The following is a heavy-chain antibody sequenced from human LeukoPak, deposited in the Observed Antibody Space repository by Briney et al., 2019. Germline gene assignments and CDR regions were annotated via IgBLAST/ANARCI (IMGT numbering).Heavy chain of an antibody. V-gene: IGHV4-39*01. Sequence: PSETLALTCTVSGGSISSSSAYWGWIRQPPGKGLESIGSIYYSKNTYYNPSLNSRVTISADTSKNQFSLTLGSVSATDTAVYYCVSPRGFSYGYFDYWGQGTLVTVSS. CDR2: IYYSKNT. CDR3: VSPRGFSYGYFDY. J-gene: IGHJ4*02. D-gene: IGHD5-18*01. CDR1: GGSISSSSAY.